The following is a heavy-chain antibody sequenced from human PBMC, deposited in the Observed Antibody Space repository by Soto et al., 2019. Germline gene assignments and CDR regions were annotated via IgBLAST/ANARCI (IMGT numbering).Heavy chain of an antibody. Sequence: PSETLSLTCSIYSGSFSGYYWSWIRQPPGKGLEWIWKISQSGNTNYSPSLKSRVSISIDTSKKQFSLNLASVSAADTAVYYCARAPKVSGSSQTRPDFWGQGTLVTVSS. J-gene: IGHJ4*02. V-gene: IGHV4-34*01. D-gene: IGHD6-6*01. CDR2: ISQSGNT. CDR1: SGSFSGYY. CDR3: ARAPKVSGSSQTRPDF.